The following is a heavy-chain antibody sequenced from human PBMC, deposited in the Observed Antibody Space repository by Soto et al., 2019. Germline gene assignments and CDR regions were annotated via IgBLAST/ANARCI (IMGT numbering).Heavy chain of an antibody. CDR1: GGTFNTYN. CDR3: ARDETGASYYYYYGMEV. V-gene: IGHV1-69*01. J-gene: IGHJ6*02. Sequence: QVQLVQSGAEVKKPGSSVKVSCKASGGTFNTYNINWVRQAPGQGLEWMGGILPIFGTTNYAQRFQGRVTITADDSTRTAYMELSSLRSEDTAVYYCARDETGASYYYYYGMEVWGQGTMVTVTS. CDR2: ILPIFGTT. D-gene: IGHD7-27*01.